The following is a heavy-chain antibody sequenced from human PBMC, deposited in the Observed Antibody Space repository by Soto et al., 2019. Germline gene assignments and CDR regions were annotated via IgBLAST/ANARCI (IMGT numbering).Heavy chain of an antibody. CDR3: AKAGDSSSWSYYFDY. CDR1: GFTFSSYG. CDR2: ISYDGSNK. D-gene: IGHD6-13*01. J-gene: IGHJ4*02. Sequence: GGSLRLSCAASGFTFSSYGMHWVRQAPGKGLEWVAVISYDGSNKYYADSVKGRFTISRDNSKNTLYLQMNSLGAEDTAVYYCAKAGDSSSWSYYFDYWGQGTLVTVSS. V-gene: IGHV3-30*18.